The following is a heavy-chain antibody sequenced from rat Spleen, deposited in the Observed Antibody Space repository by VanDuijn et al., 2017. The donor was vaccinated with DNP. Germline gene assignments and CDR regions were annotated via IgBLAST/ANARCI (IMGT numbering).Heavy chain of an antibody. CDR1: GFTFSNYG. V-gene: IGHV5S13*01. CDR2: ISTGGSNT. Sequence: EVQLVESGGDLVQPGRSLKLSCAASGFTFSNYGMAWVRQAPTKGLEWVASISTGGSNTNYRDSVKGRFTISRDNAKNTQYLQMDSLRSEDTATYYCTTLGLFNYGSFCFDYWGQGVMVTVSS. CDR3: TTLGLFNYGSFCFDY. D-gene: IGHD1-3*01. J-gene: IGHJ2*01.